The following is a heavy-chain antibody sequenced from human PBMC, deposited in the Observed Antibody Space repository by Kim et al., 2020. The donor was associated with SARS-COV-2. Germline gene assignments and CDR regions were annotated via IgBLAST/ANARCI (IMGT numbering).Heavy chain of an antibody. D-gene: IGHD1-1*01. Sequence: RYSPAFQGQVTISADKSISTAYLQWSSLKASDTAMYYCATQERVLNAFDIWGQGTMVTVSS. V-gene: IGHV5-51*01. J-gene: IGHJ3*02. CDR3: ATQERVLNAFDI.